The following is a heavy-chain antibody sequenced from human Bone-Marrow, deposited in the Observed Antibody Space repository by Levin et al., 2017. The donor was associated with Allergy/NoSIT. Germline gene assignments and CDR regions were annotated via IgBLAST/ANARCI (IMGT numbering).Heavy chain of an antibody. J-gene: IGHJ5*02. CDR1: GGSNSSMNHY. V-gene: IGHV4-39*01. Sequence: GSLRLSCSVSGGSNSSMNHYWGWIRQPPGKGLEWIGSIYYSGSTYYNPSLKSRVTISVDTSKNQFSLKLSAVTAAATAVYYCARHQASGWVTRGNWFDPCGQGTLVTVSS. CDR3: ARHQASGWVTRGNWFDP. D-gene: IGHD2-21*02. CDR2: IYYSGST.